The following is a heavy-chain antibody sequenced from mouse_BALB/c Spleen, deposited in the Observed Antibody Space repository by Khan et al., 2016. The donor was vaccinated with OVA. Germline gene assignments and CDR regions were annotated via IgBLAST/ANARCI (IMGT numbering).Heavy chain of an antibody. CDR1: GYTFTDYY. V-gene: IGHV1-77*01. J-gene: IGHJ3*01. D-gene: IGHD1-2*01. CDR2: ISPGSGDT. Sequence: QVQLQQSGAELARPGASVKLSCKASGYTFTDYYINWVTQRTGQGLEWIGEISPGSGDTYYNERFKGKATLTADKSSSTAYMQLSSLISEASAGYFCTRRNYFGWTFAYWSQETLVTVSA. CDR3: TRRNYFGWTFAY.